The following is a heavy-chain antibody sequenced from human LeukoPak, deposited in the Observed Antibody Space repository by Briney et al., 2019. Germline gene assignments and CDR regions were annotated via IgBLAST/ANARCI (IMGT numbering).Heavy chain of an antibody. J-gene: IGHJ4*02. Sequence: SETLSLTCAVYGGSFSGYYWSWIRQPPGKGLEWIGSIYYSWDTYYNPSLKSRVTISVDTSKNQFSLKLSSVTAADTAVYYCATTSYYYDSPDYWGQGTLVTVSS. CDR1: GGSFSGYY. V-gene: IGHV4-34*01. CDR3: ATTSYYYDSPDY. D-gene: IGHD3-22*01. CDR2: IYYSWDT.